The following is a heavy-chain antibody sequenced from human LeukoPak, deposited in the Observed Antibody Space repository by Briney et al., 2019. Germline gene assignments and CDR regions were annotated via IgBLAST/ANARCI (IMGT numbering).Heavy chain of an antibody. Sequence: GGSLRLSCAASGFIVSSNYMSWVRQAPGKGLAWVSVIYTGGSTYYADSVKDRFSISKDYSKNTVYLQMNSLRADDPAVYYFARGRGYSGCVPFDYWGQGTLVTVSS. D-gene: IGHD5-12*01. V-gene: IGHV3-53*01. CDR3: ARGRGYSGCVPFDY. J-gene: IGHJ4*02. CDR1: GFIVSSNY. CDR2: IYTGGST.